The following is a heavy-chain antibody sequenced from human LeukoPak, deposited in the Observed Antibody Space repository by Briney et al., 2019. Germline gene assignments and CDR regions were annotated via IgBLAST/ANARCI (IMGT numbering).Heavy chain of an antibody. CDR1: GFTFSSYS. CDR3: TTDPRITMIVP. D-gene: IGHD3-22*01. V-gene: IGHV3-21*01. J-gene: IGHJ5*02. Sequence: PGGSLRLSCTASGFTFSSYSLNWVRQAPGKGLEWVSSVSTGSNYIYYADSVKGRFTISRDNDKNSLYLQMNSLRVEDTAVYYCTTDPRITMIVPWGQGTLVTVSS. CDR2: VSTGSNYI.